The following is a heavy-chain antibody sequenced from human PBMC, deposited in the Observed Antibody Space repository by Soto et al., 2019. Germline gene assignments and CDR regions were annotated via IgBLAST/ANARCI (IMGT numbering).Heavy chain of an antibody. CDR3: AKDSTLGGWGVMDV. CDR2: ISWNSGSI. D-gene: IGHD3-16*01. CDR1: GFTFDDYA. J-gene: IGHJ6*02. Sequence: EVQLVESGGGLVQPGRSLSLSCAASGFTFDDYAMHWVRKAPGKGLEWVSGISWNSGSIGYADSVKGQFTISRVNAKNPVYPVMDSLSSEYPACYYCAKDSTLGGWGVMDVWGQGTTVTVSS. V-gene: IGHV3-9*01.